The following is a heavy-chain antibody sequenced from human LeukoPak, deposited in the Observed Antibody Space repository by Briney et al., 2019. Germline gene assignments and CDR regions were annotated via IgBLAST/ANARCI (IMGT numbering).Heavy chain of an antibody. J-gene: IGHJ4*02. CDR3: ARGYSCTYANYFDY. V-gene: IGHV1-2*02. CDR2: INPNSGGS. D-gene: IGHD5-18*01. CDR1: GYSFTGYY. Sequence: ASVKVSCKASGYSFTGYYMHWVRQAPGQGVERMGLINPNSGGSGYAQKFQGRVTMTRDTSISTAYVELSRLRSDDTAVYYCARGYSCTYANYFDYWGQGTLVTVSS.